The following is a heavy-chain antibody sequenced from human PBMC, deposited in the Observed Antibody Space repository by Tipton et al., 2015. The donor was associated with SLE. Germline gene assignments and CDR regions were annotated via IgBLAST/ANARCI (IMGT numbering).Heavy chain of an antibody. CDR2: MNHSGST. Sequence: TLSLTCAVYGGSFSAYYWSWIRQPPGKGLEWIGEMNHSGSTNYNPPLKSRVTISVDTSKNQFSLKLSSVTAADTAVYYCARLQYSGSLGAFDIWGQGTMVTVSS. CDR3: ARLQYSGSLGAFDI. D-gene: IGHD1-26*01. CDR1: GGSFSAYY. V-gene: IGHV4-34*01. J-gene: IGHJ3*02.